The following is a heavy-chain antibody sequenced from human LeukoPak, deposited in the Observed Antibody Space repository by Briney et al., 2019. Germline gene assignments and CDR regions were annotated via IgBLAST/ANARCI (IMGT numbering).Heavy chain of an antibody. CDR3: ARVNRDTSGYYHVYFDY. J-gene: IGHJ4*02. V-gene: IGHV4-61*01. CDR2: IYHTGSF. D-gene: IGHD3-22*01. Sequence: SETLSLTCTVSGGSISSGSYYWSWIRQPPGKGLEWIGFIYHTGSFNYNPSLKSRVTISVDTSKNQVSLNLRSVTAADTAVYYCARVNRDTSGYYHVYFDYWGQGTLVSVSS. CDR1: GGSISSGSYY.